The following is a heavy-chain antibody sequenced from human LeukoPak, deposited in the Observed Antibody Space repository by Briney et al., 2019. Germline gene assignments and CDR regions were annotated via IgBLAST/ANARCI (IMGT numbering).Heavy chain of an antibody. D-gene: IGHD2-21*01. CDR2: IPSGGDII. Sequence: GSLRLSWVASGFVLSSYEFNWVRQAPGKGLEWVSYIPSGGDIIYYPDSMRGRFTVSRDHAKNSLYLQMNSLRAEDTAVYYCARESASCGGDCFDYWGRGTLVTVSS. CDR3: ARESASCGGDCFDY. V-gene: IGHV3-48*03. J-gene: IGHJ4*02. CDR1: GFVLSSYE.